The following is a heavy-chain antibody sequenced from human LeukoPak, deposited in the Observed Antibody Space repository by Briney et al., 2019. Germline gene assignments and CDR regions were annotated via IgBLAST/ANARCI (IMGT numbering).Heavy chain of an antibody. CDR2: IAADGGVK. V-gene: IGHV3-30*03. CDR1: AFTFNDHG. CDR3: AREATWGQWYFDH. J-gene: IGHJ4*02. D-gene: IGHD6-19*01. Sequence: GGSLRLSCVASAFTFNDHGMDWVRQAPGKGLEWVAVIAADGGVKHYADSVKGRFTLSRDNSKNTLFLQMNSLTVEDTAVYYCAREATWGQWYFDHWAREPRSPSPQ.